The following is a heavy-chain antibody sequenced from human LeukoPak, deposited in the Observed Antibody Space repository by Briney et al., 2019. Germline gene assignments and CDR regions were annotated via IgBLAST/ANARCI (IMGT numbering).Heavy chain of an antibody. V-gene: IGHV4-39*01. Sequence: SETLSLTCTVSGGSISSSRYYWGWIRQPPGKGLEWIGSIYYSGSTYYNPSLKSRVTISVDTSKNQFSLKLSSVTAADTAVYYCATYGHDFWSGYLVYWGQGTLVTVSS. CDR2: IYYSGST. J-gene: IGHJ4*02. CDR1: GGSISSSRYY. D-gene: IGHD3-3*01. CDR3: ATYGHDFWSGYLVY.